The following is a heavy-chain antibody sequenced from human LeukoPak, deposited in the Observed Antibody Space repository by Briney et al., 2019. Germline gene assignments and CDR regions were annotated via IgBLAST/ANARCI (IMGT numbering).Heavy chain of an antibody. V-gene: IGHV1-18*04. CDR3: ARDGARISMLRGGLDY. J-gene: IGHJ4*02. CDR1: GYTFGTYG. D-gene: IGHD2-8*01. Sequence: ASVKVSCKASGYTFGTYGISWVRQAPGQGLEWMGWISAYNGKTNYAQEYEGRVTMTTDTSTTTAYTELRSLTSDDTAVYYCARDGARISMLRGGLDYWGQGTLVTVSS. CDR2: ISAYNGKT.